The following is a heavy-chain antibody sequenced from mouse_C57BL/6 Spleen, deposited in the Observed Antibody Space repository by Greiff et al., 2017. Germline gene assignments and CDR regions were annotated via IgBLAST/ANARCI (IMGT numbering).Heavy chain of an antibody. D-gene: IGHD2-10*02. CDR3: ARHGSITPAMDY. CDR1: GFSLTSYG. V-gene: IGHV2-6-1*01. J-gene: IGHJ4*01. CDR2: VWSDGST. Sequence: VKLVESGPGLVAPSQSLSITCTVSGFSLTSYGVHWVRQPPGKGLEWLVVVWSDGSTTYNSALKARRSISKDNSNSQVFLKMNSLPTDDTAMYYCARHGSITPAMDYWGQGTSVTVSS.